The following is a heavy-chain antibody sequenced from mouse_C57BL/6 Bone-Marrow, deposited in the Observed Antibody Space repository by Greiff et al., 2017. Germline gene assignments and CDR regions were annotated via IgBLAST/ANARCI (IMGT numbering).Heavy chain of an antibody. D-gene: IGHD2-2*01. V-gene: IGHV1-55*01. CDR2: IYPGSGST. CDR1: GYTFTSYW. Sequence: VQLQQPGAELVKPGASVKMSCKASGYTFTSYWITWVKQRPGQGLEWIGDIYPGSGSTNYNEKFKSKATLTVDTSSSTAYMQLSSLTSEDSAVYYGAREGLWLRLLWYFDVWGTGTTVTVSS. CDR3: AREGLWLRLLWYFDV. J-gene: IGHJ1*03.